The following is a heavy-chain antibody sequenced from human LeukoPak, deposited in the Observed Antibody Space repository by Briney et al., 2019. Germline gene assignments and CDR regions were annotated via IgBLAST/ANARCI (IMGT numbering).Heavy chain of an antibody. CDR2: IDYSGST. CDR3: ARVSRRHTLAY. Sequence: SETLSLTCIVSNGSISTYYWSWIRQPPGKGLEWIGYIDYSGSTNYNPSLKSRFTMSLDTSKNHFSLRLSSVTAADSAVYYCARVSRRHTLAYWGQGTLVTVSS. D-gene: IGHD2-2*02. CDR1: NGSISTYY. V-gene: IGHV4-59*01. J-gene: IGHJ4*02.